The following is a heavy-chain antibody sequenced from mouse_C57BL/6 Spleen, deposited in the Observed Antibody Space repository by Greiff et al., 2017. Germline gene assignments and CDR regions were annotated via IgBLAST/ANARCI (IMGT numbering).Heavy chain of an antibody. CDR3: ARSGYSNFDY. Sequence: EVKVVESGGGLVQPGGSLSLSCAASGFTFTDYYMSWVRQPPGKALEWLGFIRNKANGYTTEYSASVKGRFTISRDNSQSILYLQMNALRAEDSATYYCARSGYSNFDYWGQGTLSQSPQ. D-gene: IGHD2-5*01. CDR1: GFTFTDYY. J-gene: IGHJ2*01. CDR2: IRNKANGYTT. V-gene: IGHV7-3*01.